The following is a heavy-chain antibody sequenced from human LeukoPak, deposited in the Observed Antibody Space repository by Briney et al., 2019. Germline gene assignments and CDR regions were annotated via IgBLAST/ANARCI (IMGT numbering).Heavy chain of an antibody. D-gene: IGHD3-3*01. CDR3: ARPYANSGYYTGIDY. CDR1: GYTFTSYY. Sequence: ASVKVSCKASGYTFTSYYMHWVRQAPGQGLEWMGWISAYNGNTNYAQKLQGRVTMTTDTSTSTAYMELRSLRSDDTAVYYCARPYANSGYYTGIDYWGQGTLVTVSS. CDR2: ISAYNGNT. V-gene: IGHV1-18*04. J-gene: IGHJ4*02.